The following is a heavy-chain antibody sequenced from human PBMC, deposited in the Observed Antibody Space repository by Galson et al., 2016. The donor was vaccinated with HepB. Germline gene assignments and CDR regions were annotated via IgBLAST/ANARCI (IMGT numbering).Heavy chain of an antibody. CDR1: GYAFTSYH. CDR3: AAYGASIAATGTGDWYGMDV. Sequence: SVKVSCKASGYAFTSYHMHWVRQAPGQGLGWMGIINPSGGSATYAQKFQGRVTMTRDTSTSTVYMELSSLRSEDTAVYYCAAYGASIAATGTGDWYGMDVWGQGTTVTVSS. D-gene: IGHD6-13*01. J-gene: IGHJ6*02. CDR2: INPSGGSA. V-gene: IGHV1-46*01.